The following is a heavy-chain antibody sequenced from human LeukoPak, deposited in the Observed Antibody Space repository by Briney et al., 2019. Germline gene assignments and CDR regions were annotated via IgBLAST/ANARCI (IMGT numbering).Heavy chain of an antibody. J-gene: IGHJ6*04. Sequence: GGSLRLSCAASGFTFSSYSMNWVRQAPGKGLEWVSSISSSSSYIYYADSVKGRFTSSRDNSKNTLYLQMNSLRAEDTAVYYCARGEDIVVVPAATTYYYYGMDVWGKGTTVTVSS. D-gene: IGHD2-2*01. CDR2: ISSSSSYI. CDR3: ARGEDIVVVPAATTYYYYGMDV. CDR1: GFTFSSYS. V-gene: IGHV3-21*01.